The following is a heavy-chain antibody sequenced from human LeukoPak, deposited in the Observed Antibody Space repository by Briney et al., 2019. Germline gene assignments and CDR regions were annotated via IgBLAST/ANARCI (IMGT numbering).Heavy chain of an antibody. D-gene: IGHD5-18*01. CDR2: INHSGST. CDR3: ARAVGYSYDYYYYYGMDV. CDR1: GFTFSSFA. J-gene: IGHJ6*02. Sequence: GSLRLSCAASGFTFSSFALSWVRQAPGKGLEWIGEINHSGSTNYNPSLKSRVTISVDTSKNQFSLKLSSVTAADTAVYYCARAVGYSYDYYYYYGMDVWGQGTTVTVSS. V-gene: IGHV4-34*01.